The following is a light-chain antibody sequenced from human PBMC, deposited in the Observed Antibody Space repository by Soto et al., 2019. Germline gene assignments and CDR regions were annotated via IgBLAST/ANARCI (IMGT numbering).Light chain of an antibody. V-gene: IGLV2-14*01. CDR2: QVT. CDR3: SSYTDSSNYV. Sequence: QSALTQPASVSGSPGQSITISCTGTRSDLAIYNYVSWYQQQPGKAPKLMIYQVTNRPSGVSNRFSGSRSGNTASLTISGLQAEDEGDYYCSSYTDSSNYVFGTGTKLTVL. CDR1: RSDLAIYNY. J-gene: IGLJ1*01.